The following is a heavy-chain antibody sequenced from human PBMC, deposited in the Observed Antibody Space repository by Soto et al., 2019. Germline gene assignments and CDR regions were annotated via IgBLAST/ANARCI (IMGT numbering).Heavy chain of an antibody. CDR2: VWYDGSNE. CDR1: GFAFDAYN. J-gene: IGHJ3*02. D-gene: IGHD6-19*01. Sequence: QVQLVESGGGVVQSGGYLKLSCAASGFAFDAYNIHWVRQAPGKGLEWVAFVWYDGSNEYYSDAVKGRFTVSRDNSKNSLYLELNILRAEDTAVYYCARDLYKSGWTGTFDIWGQGTRVTVSS. V-gene: IGHV3-33*01. CDR3: ARDLYKSGWTGTFDI.